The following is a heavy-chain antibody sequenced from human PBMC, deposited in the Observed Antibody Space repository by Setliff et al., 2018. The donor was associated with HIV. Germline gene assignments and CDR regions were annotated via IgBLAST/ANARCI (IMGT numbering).Heavy chain of an antibody. V-gene: IGHV3-15*01. J-gene: IGHJ3*02. Sequence: ETLRLSCAASGFTFSNAWMSWVRQAPGKGLEWVGRIKSKTDGGTTDYAAPVKGRFTISRDDSKNTLYLQMNSLKTEDTAVYYCTTGGPPANKNRNAFDIWGQGTMVTVSS. CDR2: IKSKTDGGTT. CDR3: TTGGPPANKNRNAFDI. CDR1: GFTFSNAW.